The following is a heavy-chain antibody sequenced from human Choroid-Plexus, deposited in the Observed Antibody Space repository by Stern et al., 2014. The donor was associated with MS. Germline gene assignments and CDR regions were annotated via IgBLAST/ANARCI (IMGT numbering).Heavy chain of an antibody. J-gene: IGHJ5*02. V-gene: IGHV3-30*18. D-gene: IGHD2/OR15-2a*01. Sequence: VQLVESGGGVVQPGRPLRLSCVASGFTFAGCAMHWVRQAPGQGLEWVAGVSYDGSNKYYADSVKGRFTISRDNSQNTLYMQMSSLRPEDTAVYYCAKDRHYLTYFFDHWGQGSLVTVSS. CDR2: VSYDGSNK. CDR1: GFTFAGCA. CDR3: AKDRHYLTYFFDH.